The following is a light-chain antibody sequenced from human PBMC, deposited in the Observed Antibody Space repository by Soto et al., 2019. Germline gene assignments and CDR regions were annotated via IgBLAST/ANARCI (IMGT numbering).Light chain of an antibody. J-gene: IGKJ2*01. CDR2: DAS. CDR1: QSVSSW. V-gene: IGKV1-5*01. Sequence: QMTQSPSTLSASVGDRVTITCRASQSVSSWLAWYQQKPGKAPKLLIYDASTWESGIPSRFSGSGSGTEFTLTISSLQPDDFASYYCQQYNSWLTTFGQGT. CDR3: QQYNSWLTT.